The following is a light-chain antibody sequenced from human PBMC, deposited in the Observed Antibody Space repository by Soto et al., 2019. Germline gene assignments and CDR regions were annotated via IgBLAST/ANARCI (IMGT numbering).Light chain of an antibody. J-gene: IGKJ5*01. Sequence: EIVLTQPPGTLSLSPGERPTLSCRASRSVSSNYLAWYQQKPGQAPRLLIYDASSRATGIPDRFSGSGSGTDFTLSISGLEPEDFAVYYCQKYGSSPTLGQGTRLEIK. CDR3: QKYGSSPT. CDR2: DAS. V-gene: IGKV3-20*01. CDR1: RSVSSNY.